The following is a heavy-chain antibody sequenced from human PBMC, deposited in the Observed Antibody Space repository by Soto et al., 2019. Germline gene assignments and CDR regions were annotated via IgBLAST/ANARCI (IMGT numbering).Heavy chain of an antibody. CDR1: GYTFTSYA. Sequence: ASVKVSCKASGYTFTSYAMHWVRQAPGQRLEWMGWINAGNGNTNYAQKFQGRVTITADKSTSTAYMELSSLRSEDTAVYYCARGLKVGYCSGGSCSQGEFDYWGQGTLVTVS. J-gene: IGHJ4*02. D-gene: IGHD2-15*01. CDR3: ARGLKVGYCSGGSCSQGEFDY. CDR2: INAGNGNT. V-gene: IGHV1-3*01.